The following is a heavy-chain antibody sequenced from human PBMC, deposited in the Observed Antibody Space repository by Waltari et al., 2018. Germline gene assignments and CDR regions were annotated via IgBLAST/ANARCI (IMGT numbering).Heavy chain of an antibody. D-gene: IGHD5-18*01. Sequence: EVQLLESGGGLVQPGGSLRLSCAASGFTFSSYDMTWVRQAPGKGLEWVSAISGSGGSTYYADSVKGRFTISRDNSKNTLYLQMNSLRAEDTAVYYCANLGGYSYGIDYWGQGTLVTVSS. V-gene: IGHV3-23*01. CDR3: ANLGGYSYGIDY. CDR1: GFTFSSYD. J-gene: IGHJ4*02. CDR2: ISGSGGST.